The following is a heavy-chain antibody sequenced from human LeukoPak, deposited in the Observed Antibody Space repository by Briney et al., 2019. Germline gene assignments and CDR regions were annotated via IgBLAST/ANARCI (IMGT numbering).Heavy chain of an antibody. CDR1: GYTFTGYY. CDR2: INPNSGGT. J-gene: IGHJ6*02. D-gene: IGHD2-2*01. V-gene: IGHV1-2*06. Sequence: EASVKVSCKASGYTFTGYYMHWVRQAPGQGLEWMGRINPNSGGTNYAQKFQGRVTITADESTSTAYMELSSLRSEDTAVYYCARGEDIVVVPAATNPGSRPRLYYYYYGMDVWGQGATVTVSS. CDR3: ARGEDIVVVPAATNPGSRPRLYYYYYGMDV.